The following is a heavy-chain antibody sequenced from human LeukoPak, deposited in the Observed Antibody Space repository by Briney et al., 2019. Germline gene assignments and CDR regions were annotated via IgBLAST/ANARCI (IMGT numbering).Heavy chain of an antibody. CDR2: INHSGST. CDR1: GXSFRGYY. D-gene: IGHD2-2*01. Sequence: SETLSLTCAVYGXSFRGYYWSWIRQPPGKGLEWIGEINHSGSTNYNPSLKSRVTISLDTSMKKFSLKLNSVTAADTAVYYCASTERCSTTCPLDYWGQGTLVTVSS. V-gene: IGHV4-34*01. CDR3: ASTERCSTTCPLDY. J-gene: IGHJ4*02.